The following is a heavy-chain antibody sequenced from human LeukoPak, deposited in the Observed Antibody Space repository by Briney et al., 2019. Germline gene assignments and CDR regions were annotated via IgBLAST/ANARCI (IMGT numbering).Heavy chain of an antibody. Sequence: PSETLSLTCAVYGGSFSGYYWSWIRQPPGKGLEWIGEINHSGSTNYNPSLKSRVTISVDTSKNQFSLKLSSVTAADTAVYYCAKTGAGWYSYYSYRDVGEKGTRATFP. D-gene: IGHD7-27*01. J-gene: IGHJ6*03. CDR3: AKTGAGWYSYYSYRDV. CDR1: GGSFSGYY. V-gene: IGHV4-34*01. CDR2: INHSGST.